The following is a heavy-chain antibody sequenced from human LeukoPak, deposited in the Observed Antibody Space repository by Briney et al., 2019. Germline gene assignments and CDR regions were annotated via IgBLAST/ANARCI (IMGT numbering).Heavy chain of an antibody. D-gene: IGHD5-12*01. CDR1: GGTFSSYA. Sequence: ASVKVSCKASGGTFSSYAINWVRQATGQGLEWMGWMNPNSGNTGYVQKFQGRVTMTRNTSMSTAYMELSSLRSEDTAVYYCARAHIVTTITDYYYMDVWGKGTTVTVSS. CDR3: ARAHIVTTITDYYYMDV. J-gene: IGHJ6*03. V-gene: IGHV1-8*02. CDR2: MNPNSGNT.